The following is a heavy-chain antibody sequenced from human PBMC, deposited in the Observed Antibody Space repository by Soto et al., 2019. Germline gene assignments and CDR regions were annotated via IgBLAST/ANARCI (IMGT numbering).Heavy chain of an antibody. Sequence: QVPLVQSGAEVKKPGASVKVSCKASGYTFTGYDMNWVRQAPGQGLEWMGWISANNGNTNYAQKFQGRVTMTTDTTTSTAYMALRSLRSDDTAVYYCVVVTFDYWGQGTLVTVSS. J-gene: IGHJ4*02. CDR1: GYTFTGYD. CDR2: ISANNGNT. V-gene: IGHV1-18*04. CDR3: VVVTFDY. D-gene: IGHD2-21*02.